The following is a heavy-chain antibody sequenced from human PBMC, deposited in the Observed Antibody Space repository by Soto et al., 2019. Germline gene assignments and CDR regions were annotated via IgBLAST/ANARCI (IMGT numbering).Heavy chain of an antibody. V-gene: IGHV3-74*01. CDR3: AKEVQAMVPVGKYFDY. CDR2: ITSDGSST. CDR1: GFTFSSYW. J-gene: IGHJ4*02. D-gene: IGHD5-18*01. Sequence: GGSLRLSCAASGFTFSSYWMHWVRQAPGKGLVWVSRITSDGSSTFYADSVKGRFTISRDNAKNTLYLQMNSLRDENTVVYSCAKEVQAMVPVGKYFDYWGQGTLVTVSS.